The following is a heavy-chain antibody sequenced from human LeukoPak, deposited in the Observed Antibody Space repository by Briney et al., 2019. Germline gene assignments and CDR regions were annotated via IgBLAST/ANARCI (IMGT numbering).Heavy chain of an antibody. CDR2: ISSTSSYI. CDR1: GFIFSTYS. CDR3: ARDRTGPDAFDI. V-gene: IGHV3-21*01. J-gene: IGHJ3*02. Sequence: GGSLRLSCAVSGFIFSTYSMSWVRQAPGKGLEWVSSISSTSSYIYYADSVKGRFTFSRDNAKNSLYLQINSLRVEDTAVYYCARDRTGPDAFDIWGQGTMVTVSS.